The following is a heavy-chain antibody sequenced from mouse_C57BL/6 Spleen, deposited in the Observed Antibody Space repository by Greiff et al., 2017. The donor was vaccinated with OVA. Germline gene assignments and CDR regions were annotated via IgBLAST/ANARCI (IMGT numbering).Heavy chain of an antibody. J-gene: IGHJ4*01. CDR3: ERLYGYNAMDY. CDR2: ISSGSSTI. CDR1: GFTFSDYG. V-gene: IGHV5-17*01. D-gene: IGHD1-1*02. Sequence: DVLLVASWGGLVKPGGSLTLSCAASGFTFSDYGLHWVRQAPVKGLEWVAYISSGSSTIYYADTVKGRFTISRDNAKNTLFLQMTSLRSEETAMYYCERLYGYNAMDYWGQGTSVTVSS.